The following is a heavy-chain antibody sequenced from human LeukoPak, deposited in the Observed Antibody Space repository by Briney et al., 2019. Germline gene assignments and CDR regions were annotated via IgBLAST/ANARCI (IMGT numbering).Heavy chain of an antibody. D-gene: IGHD3/OR15-3a*01. CDR3: TRLDWGSTIGVDV. V-gene: IGHV3-49*04. J-gene: IGHJ6*02. CDR1: GFTFGDYA. Sequence: GGSLRLSCTASGFTFGDYAMSWVRQAPGKGLEWVGFIRSKAYGGTTEYAASVKGRFTISRDDSKSIAYLQMNSLKTEDTAVYYCTRLDWGSTIGVDVWGQGTTVTVSS. CDR2: IRSKAYGGTT.